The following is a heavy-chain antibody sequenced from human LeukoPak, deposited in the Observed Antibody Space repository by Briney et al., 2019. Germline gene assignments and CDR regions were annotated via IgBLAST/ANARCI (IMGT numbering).Heavy chain of an antibody. V-gene: IGHV3-7*03. CDR3: ARAFKVPSCYFDL. CDR1: GLFFSTNW. CDR2: IKPDGRDK. J-gene: IGHJ2*01. Sequence: GGSLRLSCAASGLFFSTNWMGWVRQAPGKGLEWVATIKPDGRDKYYVDSVKGRFTMSRDNGKNSVYLQMNSLRVEDTAVYYCARAFKVPSCYFDLWGRGTLVTVSS.